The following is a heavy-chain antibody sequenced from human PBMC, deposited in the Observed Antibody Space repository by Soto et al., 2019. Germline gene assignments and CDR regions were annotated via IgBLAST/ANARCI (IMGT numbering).Heavy chain of an antibody. Sequence: QVQLVQSGAEVKKPGASVKVSCKASGYTFTGYYMHWVRQAPGQGLEWMGWINPNSGGTNYAQKFQGRVNMTRDTSISTAYMELSRLRSDDTAVYYCARSFGDCSSTSCYTVVPYYYYGMDVWGQGTTVTVSS. CDR1: GYTFTGYY. D-gene: IGHD2-2*02. V-gene: IGHV1-2*02. J-gene: IGHJ6*02. CDR3: ARSFGDCSSTSCYTVVPYYYYGMDV. CDR2: INPNSGGT.